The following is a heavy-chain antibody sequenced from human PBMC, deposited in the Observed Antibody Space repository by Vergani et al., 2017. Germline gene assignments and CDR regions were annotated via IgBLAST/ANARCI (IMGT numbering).Heavy chain of an antibody. CDR3: ARLGVDSSSWGAFDY. CDR1: GYTFTYRY. Sequence: QMQLVQSGAEVKKTGSSVKVSCKASGYTFTYRYLHWVRQAPGQALEWMGWINPNSGGTNYAQKFQGRGTMTRDTSISTAYMELSRLRSDDTAVYYCARLGVDSSSWGAFDYWGQGTLVTVSS. D-gene: IGHD6-6*01. CDR2: INPNSGGT. V-gene: IGHV1-2*02. J-gene: IGHJ4*02.